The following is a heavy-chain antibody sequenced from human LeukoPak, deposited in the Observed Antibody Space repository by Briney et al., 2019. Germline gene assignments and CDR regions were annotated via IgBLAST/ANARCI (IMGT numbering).Heavy chain of an antibody. D-gene: IGHD3/OR15-3a*01. CDR1: GASICSSSCY. V-gene: IGHV4-39*01. J-gene: IGHJ4*02. CDR3: TTGGLTVDY. CDR2: LYYTGST. Sequence: SETLSLTCTVSGASICSSSCYWGWVRQPPGKGLEWIGSLYYTGSTYYNPSLKSRVTISVDTSKNQFSLKLSSVTAADTAVYYCTTGGLTVDYWGQGTLVTVSS.